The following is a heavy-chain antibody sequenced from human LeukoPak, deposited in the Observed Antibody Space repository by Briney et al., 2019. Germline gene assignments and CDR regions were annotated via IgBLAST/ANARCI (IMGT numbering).Heavy chain of an antibody. J-gene: IGHJ3*02. CDR1: GFTFSNYG. CDR2: IRYDGSNK. V-gene: IGHV3-30*02. D-gene: IGHD3-10*01. CDR3: ARVYITMVRGHGGAFDI. Sequence: GGSLRLSCAASGFTFSNYGMHWVRQAPGKGLEWVAFIRYDGSNKYYADSVKGRFIISRDNSKNTPYLQMNSLRAEDTAVYYCARVYITMVRGHGGAFDIWGQGTMVTVSS.